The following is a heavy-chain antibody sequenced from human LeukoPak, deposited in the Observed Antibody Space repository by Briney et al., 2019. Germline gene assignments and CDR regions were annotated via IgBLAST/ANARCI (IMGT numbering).Heavy chain of an antibody. J-gene: IGHJ1*01. CDR1: GFTFSSYG. CDR2: IWYDGSNK. V-gene: IGHV3-33*06. Sequence: GGSLRLSCAASGFTFSSYGMHWVRQAPGKGLEWVAVIWYDGSNKYYADSVKGRFTISRDNSKNTLYLQMNSLRAEDTAVYYCAKAYSGGRKGYFQHWGQGTLVTVSS. D-gene: IGHD6-19*01. CDR3: AKAYSGGRKGYFQH.